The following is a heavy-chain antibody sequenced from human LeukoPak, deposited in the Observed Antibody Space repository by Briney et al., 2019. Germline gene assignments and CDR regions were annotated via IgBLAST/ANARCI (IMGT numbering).Heavy chain of an antibody. CDR1: GFTVSSNY. CDR3: ARSPDYYDSSGYWDY. J-gene: IGHJ4*02. CDR2: IYSGGST. V-gene: IGHV3-66*01. Sequence: GGSLRLSCAASGFTVSSNYMSWVRQAPGKGLEWVSVIYSGGSTYYADSVKGRFTISRDNSKSTLYLQMNSLRAEDTAVYYCARSPDYYDSSGYWDYWGQGTLVTVSS. D-gene: IGHD3-22*01.